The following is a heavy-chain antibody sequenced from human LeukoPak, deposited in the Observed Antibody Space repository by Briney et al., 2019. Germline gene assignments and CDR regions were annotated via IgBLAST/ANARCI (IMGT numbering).Heavy chain of an antibody. CDR3: ARDKQYVFDV. CDR2: ISTSKGNT. Sequence: GASVKVSCKASGYSFTSFGNSWVRQAPGQGLEWMGWISTSKGNTIYAQKFQDRVIMTRDTSTSIAYMELRRLRSDDTAVYYCARDKQYVFDVWGQGTRVTVPP. J-gene: IGHJ3*01. CDR1: GYSFTSFG. D-gene: IGHD6-19*01. V-gene: IGHV1-18*01.